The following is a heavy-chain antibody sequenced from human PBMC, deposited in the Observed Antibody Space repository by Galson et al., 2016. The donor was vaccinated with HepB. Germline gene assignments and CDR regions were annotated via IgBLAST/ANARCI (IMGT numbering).Heavy chain of an antibody. CDR1: GFTWSSYA. D-gene: IGHD6-19*01. CDR3: AKISLGGYSSGWGGSFAI. J-gene: IGHJ3*02. Sequence: ARRLSCGGAGFTWSSYAMNWVRQAPGKGLEWVSSIRDGDGRTHYADSVKGRFTISRDNSKNTLSLQMNSLRAEDTAIYYCAKISLGGYSSGWGGSFAIWGPFTKVPLSS. CDR2: IRDGDGRT. V-gene: IGHV3-23*01.